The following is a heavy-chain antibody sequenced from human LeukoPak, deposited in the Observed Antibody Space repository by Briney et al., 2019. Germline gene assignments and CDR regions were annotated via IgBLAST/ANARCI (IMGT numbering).Heavy chain of an antibody. CDR2: IYTSGST. CDR1: GGSISSYY. CDR3: ARDSGAMVVFDY. D-gene: IGHD5-18*01. J-gene: IGHJ4*02. Sequence: SETLSLTCTVSGGSISSYYWSWIRQPAGKGLEWIGRIYTSGSTNYNPSLKSRVTISADKSKNQFSLKLSSVTAADTAMYYCARDSGAMVVFDYWGQGTLVTVSS. V-gene: IGHV4-4*07.